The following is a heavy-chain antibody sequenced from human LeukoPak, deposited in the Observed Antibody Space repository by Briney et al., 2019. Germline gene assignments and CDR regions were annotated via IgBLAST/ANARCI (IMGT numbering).Heavy chain of an antibody. D-gene: IGHD2-2*02. CDR1: GFIVSSYY. CDR2: IYSGGST. Sequence: GGSLRLSCAASGFIVSSYYMSWVRQAPGKGLEWVSVIYSGGSTYYADSVKGRFTISRDNSKNTLYLQMNSLRAEDTAVYYCAKSMSCSSTSCYKRYFDYWGQGTLVTVSS. V-gene: IGHV3-53*01. CDR3: AKSMSCSSTSCYKRYFDY. J-gene: IGHJ4*02.